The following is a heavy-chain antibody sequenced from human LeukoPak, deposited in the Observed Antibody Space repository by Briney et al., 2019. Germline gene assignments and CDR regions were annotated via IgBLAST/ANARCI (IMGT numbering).Heavy chain of an antibody. J-gene: IGHJ4*02. D-gene: IGHD6-13*01. CDR1: GYTFTSYG. V-gene: IGHV1-18*01. CDR3: ARDRQGIAAAGNFDY. CDR2: ISAYNGNT. Sequence: GASVKVSCKASGYTFTSYGIIWVRQAPGQGLGWMGWISAYNGNTNYAQKFQGRVTMTRDTSISTAYMELSRLRSDDTAVYYCARDRQGIAAAGNFDYWGQGTLVTVSS.